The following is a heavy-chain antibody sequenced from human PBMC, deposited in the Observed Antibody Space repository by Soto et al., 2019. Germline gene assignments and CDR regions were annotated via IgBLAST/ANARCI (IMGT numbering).Heavy chain of an antibody. Sequence: QVQLQESGPGLVKPSETLSLTCSVTGGSISGSYWSWIRQSPGKRLEWIGYIIHGGNSKYNPSLESRVTMSVDTSKNQLSLTLTSVTAEDTAVYFCARERRGFGYIDYWGQGTLVTVSS. J-gene: IGHJ4*02. CDR2: IIHGGNS. CDR1: GGSISGSY. V-gene: IGHV4-59*01. CDR3: ARERRGFGYIDY. D-gene: IGHD3-16*01.